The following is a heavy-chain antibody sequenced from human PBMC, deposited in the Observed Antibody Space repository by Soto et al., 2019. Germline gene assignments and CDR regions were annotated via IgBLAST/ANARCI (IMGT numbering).Heavy chain of an antibody. Sequence: QLQQWGAGLLKPSETLSLTCVVYGGFFSTYYYNWIRQSPWRGLEWIGENNHNGRNNCSPSLNGRVTMSLDASKNQMSLKLTAVSAANTAVYYYARGGSNDWQVAFDIWGQGTMVTVSS. D-gene: IGHD3-9*01. V-gene: IGHV4-34*01. CDR3: ARGGSNDWQVAFDI. CDR2: NNHNGRN. CDR1: GGFFSTYY. J-gene: IGHJ3*02.